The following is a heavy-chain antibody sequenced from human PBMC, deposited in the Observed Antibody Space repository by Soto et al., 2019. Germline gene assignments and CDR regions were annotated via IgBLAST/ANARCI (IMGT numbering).Heavy chain of an antibody. J-gene: IGHJ5*02. V-gene: IGHV3-53*01. D-gene: IGHD3-10*01. CDR3: AKNSGWFNT. Sequence: GGSLRLSCAASGLEVSYNYMNWVRQAPGKGLEWVSVLYNSETTYYAESVKGRFTISRDTVKNTVYLEMNNLRVDDTAVYFCAKNSGWFNTWGQGALVTVSS. CDR1: GLEVSYNY. CDR2: LYNSETT.